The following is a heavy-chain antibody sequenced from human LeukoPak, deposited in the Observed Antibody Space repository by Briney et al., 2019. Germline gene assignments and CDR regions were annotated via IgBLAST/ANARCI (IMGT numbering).Heavy chain of an antibody. Sequence: GGSLRLSCAASGFTFSRNWMSWVRQAPGKGLEWVASIKQDGSEKFYVDSVKGRFNFSRDNAKNSLYLQMNSLRAGDTAVYYCARGMGATTQSLFDQWGQGTLVTVSS. J-gene: IGHJ4*02. V-gene: IGHV3-7*02. CDR3: ARGMGATTQSLFDQ. D-gene: IGHD1-26*01. CDR2: IKQDGSEK. CDR1: GFTFSRNW.